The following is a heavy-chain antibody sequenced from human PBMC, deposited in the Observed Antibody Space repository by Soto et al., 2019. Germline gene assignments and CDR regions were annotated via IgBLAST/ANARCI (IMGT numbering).Heavy chain of an antibody. J-gene: IGHJ4*02. CDR1: GYTFTSYG. V-gene: IGHV1-18*01. CDR3: ARDLNPGTGDY. CDR2: ISSYNGNT. Sequence: ASVKVSCKASGYTFTSYGISWVRQAPGQGLEWMGWISSYNGNTKYAQKLQGKVSMTTDTSTSTAYMELRSLRSDDTAVYYCARDLNPGTGDYWGQGTLVTVSS. D-gene: IGHD1-1*01.